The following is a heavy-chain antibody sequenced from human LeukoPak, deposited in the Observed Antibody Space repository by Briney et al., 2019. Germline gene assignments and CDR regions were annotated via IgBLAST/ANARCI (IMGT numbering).Heavy chain of an antibody. V-gene: IGHV3-74*01. J-gene: IGHJ5*02. Sequence: GGSLRLSCAASGFTFSTYSIHWVRQAPGKGLVWVSRINNDGSTTTYAASVKGRFTISRDNAKNTLHLQMNSLRVEDTAVYYCATSMAGSNWFDPWGQGTLVTVSP. CDR1: GFTFSTYS. CDR2: INNDGSTT. D-gene: IGHD6-6*01. CDR3: ATSMAGSNWFDP.